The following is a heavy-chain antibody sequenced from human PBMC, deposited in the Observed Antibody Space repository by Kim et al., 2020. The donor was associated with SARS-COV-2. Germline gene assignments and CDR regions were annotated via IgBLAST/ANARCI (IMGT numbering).Heavy chain of an antibody. CDR2: IYSGGGT. V-gene: IGHV3-53*01. Sequence: GGSLRLSCAASGFTVSSNYMSWVRQAPGKGLEWVSAIYSGGGTYYADSAKGRFTITRDNTKNTLHLQQISMRAADKAVYYCARGGSSRYWCWFGSWGQGT. D-gene: IGHD6-13*01. CDR3: ARGGSSRYWCWFGS. CDR1: GFTVSSNY. J-gene: IGHJ5*01.